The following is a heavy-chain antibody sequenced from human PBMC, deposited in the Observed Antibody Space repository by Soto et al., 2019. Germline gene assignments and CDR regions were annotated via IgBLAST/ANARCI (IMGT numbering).Heavy chain of an antibody. D-gene: IGHD3-22*01. CDR3: AGDSSGDYYYGMDV. V-gene: IGHV3-33*01. CDR2: IWYDGSNK. CDR1: GFTFSSYG. J-gene: IGHJ6*02. Sequence: GGSLRLSCAASGFTFSSYGMHWVRQAPGKGLEWVAVIWYDGSNKYYADSVKGRFTISRDSSKNTLYLQMNSLRAEDTAVYYCAGDSSGDYYYGMDVWGQGTTVTVSS.